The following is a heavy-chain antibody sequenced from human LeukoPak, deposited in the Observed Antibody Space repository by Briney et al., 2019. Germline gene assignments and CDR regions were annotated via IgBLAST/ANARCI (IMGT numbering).Heavy chain of an antibody. J-gene: IGHJ4*02. CDR2: IYSGGST. Sequence: GGSPRLSCVASGFTVSSNYMSWVRQAPGKGLEWVSVIYSGGSTYNADSVKGRFTISRDTSKITLYLQMNSLRAEDTAVYYCARDRGWLQLDFWGQGTLVTVSS. CDR3: ARDRGWLQLDF. D-gene: IGHD5-24*01. V-gene: IGHV3-53*01. CDR1: GFTVSSNY.